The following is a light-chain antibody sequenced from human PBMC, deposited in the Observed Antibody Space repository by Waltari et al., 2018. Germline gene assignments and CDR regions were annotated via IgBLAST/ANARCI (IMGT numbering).Light chain of an antibody. J-gene: IGLJ2*01. V-gene: IGLV2-23*02. CDR3: SSYAGSSKGV. CDR2: AVS. Sequence: QSALTQPASVSGSPGQSTTISSTGTSSDVGNYKRVSWYQQHPGKAPKLMIYAVSKRPSGVSDRFSGSKSGDMASLTISGLQPEDEAEYFCSSYAGSSKGVFGGGTKVTVL. CDR1: SSDVGNYKR.